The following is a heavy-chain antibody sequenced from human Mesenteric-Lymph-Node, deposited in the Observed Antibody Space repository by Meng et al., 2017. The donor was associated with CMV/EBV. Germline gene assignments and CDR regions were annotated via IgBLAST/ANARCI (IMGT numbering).Heavy chain of an antibody. D-gene: IGHD6-19*01. V-gene: IGHV3-23*01. CDR2: ISGSGGST. CDR1: GFTFSSYT. J-gene: IGHJ5*02. CDR3: AKSAVAAYNWFDP. Sequence: GGSLRLSCAASGFTFSSYTMNWVRQAPGKGLKWVSAISGSGGSTYYADSVKGRFTISRDNSKNTLYLQMNSLRAEDTAVYYCAKSAVAAYNWFDPWGQGTLVTVSS.